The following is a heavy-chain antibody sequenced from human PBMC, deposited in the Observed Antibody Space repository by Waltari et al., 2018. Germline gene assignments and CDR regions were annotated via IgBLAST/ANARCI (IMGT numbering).Heavy chain of an antibody. J-gene: IGHJ4*02. Sequence: QVQLVQSGAEVKKPGSSVKVSCKASGGTFSSYTISWVRQAPGQGLEWMGRIIPILGIANYAQKVQGRVTITADKSTSTAYMELSSLRSEDTAVYYCARGEMLYRSYFDYWGQGTLVTVSS. CDR1: GGTFSSYT. D-gene: IGHD2-8*01. CDR3: ARGEMLYRSYFDY. V-gene: IGHV1-69*02. CDR2: IIPILGIA.